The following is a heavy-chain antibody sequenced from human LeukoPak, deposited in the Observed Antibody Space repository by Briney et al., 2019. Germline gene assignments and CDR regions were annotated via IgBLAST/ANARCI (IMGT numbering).Heavy chain of an antibody. CDR2: IYHSGST. V-gene: IGHV4-30-2*01. Sequence: SQTLSLTCAVSGGSISSGGYSWSWIRQPPGKGLEWIGYIYHSGSTYYNPSLESRVTISVDRSKNQFSLKLSSVTAADTAVYYCARAGPYDYVWGSPGPLDYWGQGTLVTVSS. J-gene: IGHJ4*02. CDR1: GGSISSGGYS. CDR3: ARAGPYDYVWGSPGPLDY. D-gene: IGHD3-16*01.